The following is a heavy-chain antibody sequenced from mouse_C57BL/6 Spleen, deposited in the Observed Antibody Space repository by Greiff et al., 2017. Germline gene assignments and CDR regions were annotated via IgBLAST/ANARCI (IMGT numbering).Heavy chain of an antibody. CDR3: ARWGDYDENWYFDV. CDR1: GFNIKDYY. V-gene: IGHV14-2*01. Sequence: EVQLQQSGAELVKPGASVKLSCTASGFNIKDYYMHWVKQRTEQGLEWIGRIDTEDGETKYAPKFQGKATITADTSSNTAYLQRSILTSDDTAFYYCARWGDYDENWYFDVWGTGTTVTVSS. CDR2: IDTEDGET. D-gene: IGHD2-4*01. J-gene: IGHJ1*03.